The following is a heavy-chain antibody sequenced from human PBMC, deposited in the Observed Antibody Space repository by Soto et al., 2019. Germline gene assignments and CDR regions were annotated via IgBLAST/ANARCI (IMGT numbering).Heavy chain of an antibody. CDR2: IIPIFGTA. J-gene: IGHJ5*02. V-gene: IGHV1-69*01. D-gene: IGHD3-22*01. Sequence: QVQLVQSGAEVKKPGSSVKVSCKASGGTFSSYAISWVRQAPGQGLEWMGGIIPIFGTANYAQKFQGRVTITAEESTSTAYMELSSLRSEDTAVYYCASYYYDSSGYFRPPIWFDPWGQGTLVTVSS. CDR1: GGTFSSYA. CDR3: ASYYYDSSGYFRPPIWFDP.